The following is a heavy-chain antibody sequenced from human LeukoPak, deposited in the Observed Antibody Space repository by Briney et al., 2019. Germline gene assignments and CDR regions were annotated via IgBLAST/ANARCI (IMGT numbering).Heavy chain of an antibody. CDR1: GFAFDDYA. CDR3: AKDIYSGGWYFDY. Sequence: PGGSLRLSCAASGFAFDDYAMHWVRQTPGKGLEWVSGIDWKSGIIGYADSVKGRFTISRDNAKNYLYLQMNSLRADDTALYFCAKDIYSGGWYFDYWGQGTPVTVSS. J-gene: IGHJ4*02. CDR2: IDWKSGII. D-gene: IGHD6-19*01. V-gene: IGHV3-9*01.